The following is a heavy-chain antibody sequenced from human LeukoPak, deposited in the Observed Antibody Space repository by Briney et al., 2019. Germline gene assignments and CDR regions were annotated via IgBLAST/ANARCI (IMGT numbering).Heavy chain of an antibody. CDR1: GGSISSYY. D-gene: IGHD1-20*01. CDR2: IYTSGST. Sequence: SETLSLTCTVSGGSISSYYWSWIRQPAGKGLEWIGRIYTSGSTNYNPSLKSRVTMSVDTSKNQFSLKLSSVTAADTAVYYCARVPMTGTARGLYYYYMDVWGKGTTVTVSS. CDR3: ARVPMTGTARGLYYYYMDV. J-gene: IGHJ6*03. V-gene: IGHV4-4*07.